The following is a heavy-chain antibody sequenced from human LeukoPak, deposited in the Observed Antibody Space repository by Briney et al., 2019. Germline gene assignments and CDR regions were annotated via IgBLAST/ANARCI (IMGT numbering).Heavy chain of an antibody. D-gene: IGHD2-8*01. J-gene: IGHJ6*03. CDR1: GGPISRRTNW. CDR2: IYHSGGT. V-gene: IGHV4-4*02. Sequence: SGTLSLTCAVFGGPISRRTNWWSGGRQPPGKGLEWIGEIYHSGGTNYNPSIKSRITISVDKSHNQFSLKVDSLTAADTDVYYCVANGYYCLDVWGKGTTVTVSS. CDR3: VANGYYCLDV.